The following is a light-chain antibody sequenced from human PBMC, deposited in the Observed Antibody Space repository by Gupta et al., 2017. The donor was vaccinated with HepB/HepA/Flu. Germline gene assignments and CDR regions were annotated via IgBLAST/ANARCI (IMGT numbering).Light chain of an antibody. J-gene: IGKJ5*01. CDR2: DAS. CDR1: EDISRF. V-gene: IGKV1-33*01. CDR3: QKDDAVVLT. Sequence: DIQMTQSPSSLSASVGDRVTITCQANEDISRFLNWWQQKSGKAPKLLIYDASNLETGVSSRFSGNRSGTHFTFTISSLQPEDIATYYCQKDDAVVLTFGQGTRL.